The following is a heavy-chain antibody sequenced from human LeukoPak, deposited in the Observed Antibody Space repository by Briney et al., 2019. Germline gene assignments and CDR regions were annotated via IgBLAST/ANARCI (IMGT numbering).Heavy chain of an antibody. CDR2: IHYSGST. J-gene: IGHJ4*02. Sequence: TSETLSLTCTVSGGTISSNTYYWGWIRQPPGKGLEWIGSIHYSGSTYYNPSLKSRVTISVDTSNNQFSLKLSSVTAADTAVYYCARVTTIVTPSYFDYWGQGTLVIVSS. CDR1: GGTISSNTYY. CDR3: ARVTTIVTPSYFDY. V-gene: IGHV4-39*07. D-gene: IGHD4-23*01.